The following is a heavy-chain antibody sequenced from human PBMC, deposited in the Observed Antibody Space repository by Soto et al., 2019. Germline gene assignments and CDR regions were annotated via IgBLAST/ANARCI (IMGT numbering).Heavy chain of an antibody. CDR2: ISWNSGNI. D-gene: IGHD5-12*01. Sequence: EVQLVESEGGLVQPGRSLRLSCAASGITFHDYAMHWVRHAPGKGLEWVSGISWNSGNIGYADSVKGRFTISRDNAKNSLYLQMNSLRAEDTALYYCAKLASAYEVDYWGQGTLVTVSS. CDR3: AKLASAYEVDY. V-gene: IGHV3-9*01. J-gene: IGHJ4*02. CDR1: GITFHDYA.